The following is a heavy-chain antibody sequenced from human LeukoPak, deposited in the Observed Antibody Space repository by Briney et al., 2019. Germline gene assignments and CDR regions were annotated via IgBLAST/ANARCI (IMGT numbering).Heavy chain of an antibody. J-gene: IGHJ6*02. Sequence: GGSLRLSCAASGFTLSSYSMNWVRQAPGKGLEWVAYISSSRTSIYYADSVKGRFTISRDDAKNSLYLQMNSLRDEDTAVYYCARERPYGLGTRGMDVWGQGTTVTVSS. CDR1: GFTLSSYS. CDR3: ARERPYGLGTRGMDV. V-gene: IGHV3-48*02. D-gene: IGHD3-10*01. CDR2: ISSSRTSI.